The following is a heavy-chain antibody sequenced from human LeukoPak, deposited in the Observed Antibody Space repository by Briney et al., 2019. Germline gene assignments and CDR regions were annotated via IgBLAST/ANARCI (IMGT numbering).Heavy chain of an antibody. CDR3: ARVVITSYYYYCMDV. V-gene: IGHV4-4*07. CDR1: GDSISSSY. Sequence: SETLSLTCTVSGDSISSSYWSWIRQPAGKGLEWVGRLYTSGSTNYNPSLKSRVTMSVDTSKNQFSLKLSSVTAADTAVYYCARVVITSYYYYCMDVWGKGTTVTVSS. CDR2: LYTSGST. D-gene: IGHD3-22*01. J-gene: IGHJ6*03.